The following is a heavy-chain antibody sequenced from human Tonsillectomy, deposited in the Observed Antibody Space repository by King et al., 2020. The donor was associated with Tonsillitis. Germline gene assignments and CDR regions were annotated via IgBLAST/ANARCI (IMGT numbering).Heavy chain of an antibody. J-gene: IGHJ4*02. Sequence: QLVQSGAEVKKSGSSVKVSCKASGCTFSSYAINWVRQAPGQGLEWMGGIIPIFGTANYVQKFQGRVTITADESTSTVYMEMSSLRYEDTAVYYCARGPGYCSGGSCYLIDFWGQGTLVTVSS. V-gene: IGHV1-69*01. CDR2: IIPIFGTA. D-gene: IGHD2-15*01. CDR3: ARGPGYCSGGSCYLIDF. CDR1: GCTFSSYA.